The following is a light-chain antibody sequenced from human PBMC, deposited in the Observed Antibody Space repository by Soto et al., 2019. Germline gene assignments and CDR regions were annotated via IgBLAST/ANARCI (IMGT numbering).Light chain of an antibody. CDR2: DAS. CDR1: QSVSSY. Sequence: EIVLTQSPATLSLSPGERATLSCRASQSVSSYLAWYQQKPGQAPRLLIYDASNRATGIPVRFSGSGSGTDFNLTISSLEPKDFAVYYCQQRSNWSGTFGQGTKVEIK. J-gene: IGKJ1*01. CDR3: QQRSNWSGT. V-gene: IGKV3-11*01.